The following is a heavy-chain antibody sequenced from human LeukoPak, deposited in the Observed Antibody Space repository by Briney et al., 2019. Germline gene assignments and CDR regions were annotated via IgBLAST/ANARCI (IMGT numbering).Heavy chain of an antibody. CDR3: ARDLGDYYGSGSPGDY. J-gene: IGHJ4*02. V-gene: IGHV3-9*01. Sequence: GGSLRLSCAASGFTFDDYAMHWVRQAPGKGLEWVSGISWNSGSIGYADSVKGRFTISRDNAKNSLYLQMNSLRAEDTAVYYCARDLGDYYGSGSPGDYWGQGTLVTVSS. CDR1: GFTFDDYA. D-gene: IGHD3-10*01. CDR2: ISWNSGSI.